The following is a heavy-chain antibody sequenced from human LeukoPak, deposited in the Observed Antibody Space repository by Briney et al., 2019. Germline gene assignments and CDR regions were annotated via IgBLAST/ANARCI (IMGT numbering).Heavy chain of an antibody. CDR3: AKGLVRQVPAATFDY. CDR2: IRYDGSNK. Sequence: RPGGSLRLSCAASGFTFSSYGMHWVRQAPGKGLEWVAFIRYDGSNKYYADSVKGRFTISRDNSKNTLYLQMNSLRAEDTAVYYCAKGLVRQVPAATFDYWGQGTLVTVSS. J-gene: IGHJ4*02. CDR1: GFTFSSYG. D-gene: IGHD2-2*01. V-gene: IGHV3-30*02.